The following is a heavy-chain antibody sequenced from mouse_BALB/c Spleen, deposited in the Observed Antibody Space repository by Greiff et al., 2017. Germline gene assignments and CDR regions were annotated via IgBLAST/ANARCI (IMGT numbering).Heavy chain of an antibody. D-gene: IGHD2-14*01. CDR1: GYTFTSYV. J-gene: IGHJ1*01. Sequence: EVKLVESGPELVKPGASVKMSCKASGYTFTSYVMHWVKQEPGQGLEWIGYINPYNDGTKYNEKFKGKATLTSDKSSSTAYMELSSLTSEDSAVYYCARAYRWYFDVWGAGTTVTVSS. V-gene: IGHV1-14*01. CDR2: INPYNDGT. CDR3: ARAYRWYFDV.